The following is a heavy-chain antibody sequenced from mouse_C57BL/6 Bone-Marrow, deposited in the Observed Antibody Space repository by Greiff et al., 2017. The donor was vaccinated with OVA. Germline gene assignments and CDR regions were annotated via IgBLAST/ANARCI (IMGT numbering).Heavy chain of an antibody. CDR1: GYTFTDYY. D-gene: IGHD1-1*01. Sequence: VQLQQSGPVLVKPGASVKMSCKASGYTFTDYYMNWVKQSHGKSLEWIGVINPYNGGTSYNQKFKGKATLTVDKSSSTAYMELDSLTSEDSAVYYCARNYGNAMDYWGQGTSVTVSS. J-gene: IGHJ4*01. CDR3: ARNYGNAMDY. V-gene: IGHV1-19*01. CDR2: INPYNGGT.